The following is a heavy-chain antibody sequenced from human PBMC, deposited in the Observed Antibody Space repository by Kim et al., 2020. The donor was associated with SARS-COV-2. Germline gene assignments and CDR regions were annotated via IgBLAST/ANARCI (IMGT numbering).Heavy chain of an antibody. CDR1: GFTFSSYA. CDR3: AKQISYSSSWHDAFDI. Sequence: GGSLRLSCVASGFTFSSYAMSWVRQAPGKGLEWVSAISGSGGSTYYGDSVKGWFTISRDNSKNTLYLQRNSLRAEDTAVYYCAKQISYSSSWHDAFDIWGQGTMVTVSS. J-gene: IGHJ3*02. V-gene: IGHV3-23*01. CDR2: ISGSGGST. D-gene: IGHD6-13*01.